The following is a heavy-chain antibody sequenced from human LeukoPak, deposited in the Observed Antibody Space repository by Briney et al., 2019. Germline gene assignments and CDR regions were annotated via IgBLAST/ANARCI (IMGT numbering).Heavy chain of an antibody. CDR1: GFTFSSYW. J-gene: IGHJ3*02. Sequence: GGSLRLSCAASGFTFSSYWMSWVRQAPGKGLEWVANIKQDGSEKYYVDSLKGRFTISRDNAKNSLYLQMNSLRAEGTAVYYCARDTPYYYDKGDSSNAFDIWGQGTMVTVSS. CDR2: IKQDGSEK. V-gene: IGHV3-7*04. CDR3: ARDTPYYYDKGDSSNAFDI. D-gene: IGHD3-22*01.